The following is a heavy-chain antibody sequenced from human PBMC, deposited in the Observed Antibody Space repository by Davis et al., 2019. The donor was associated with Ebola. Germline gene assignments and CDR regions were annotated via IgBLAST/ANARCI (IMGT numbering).Heavy chain of an antibody. D-gene: IGHD2-15*01. CDR1: GYTFTNYD. CDR3: ARDVVVVAATDWFDP. CDR2: MNPNSANT. Sequence: ASVKVSCKASGYTFTNYDVHWVRQGTGQGLEWIGWMNPNSANTGYGQKFQGRVTMTTDTSTSTAYMELRSLRSDDTAVYYCARDVVVVAATDWFDPWGQGTLVTVSS. J-gene: IGHJ5*02. V-gene: IGHV1-8*01.